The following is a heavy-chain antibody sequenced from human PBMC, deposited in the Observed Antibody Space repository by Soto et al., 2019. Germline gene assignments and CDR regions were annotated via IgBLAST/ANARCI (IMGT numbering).Heavy chain of an antibody. J-gene: IGHJ3*02. CDR1: GGSVSIGSHC. D-gene: IGHD1-1*01. Sequence: SQTLSLTCSVSGGSVSIGSHCWSWNRPPPGKGLEWIAYLYHSGSTNYNSSHKSLVTISVDLSKHKFSTMLDPETAADTAGYYGARGRSDDLNSYDAFDSWGQGTMVTVSS. CDR3: ARGRSDDLNSYDAFDS. V-gene: IGHV4-61*01. CDR2: LYHSGST.